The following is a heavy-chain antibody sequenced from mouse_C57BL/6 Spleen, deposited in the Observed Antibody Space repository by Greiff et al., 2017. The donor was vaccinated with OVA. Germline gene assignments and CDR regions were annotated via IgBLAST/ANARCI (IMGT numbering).Heavy chain of an antibody. CDR1: GFSLTSYA. V-gene: IGHV2-9-1*01. CDR3: ASLITTVVPFAY. J-gene: IGHJ3*01. Sequence: VMLVESGPGLVAPSQSLSITCTVSGFSLTSYALSWVRPPPGKGLEWLGVIWPGGGKKYNSARKSRLSISKDNSKSQVFLKMNSLQTDDTARYYCASLITTVVPFAYWGQGTLVTVSA. D-gene: IGHD1-1*01. CDR2: IWPGGGK.